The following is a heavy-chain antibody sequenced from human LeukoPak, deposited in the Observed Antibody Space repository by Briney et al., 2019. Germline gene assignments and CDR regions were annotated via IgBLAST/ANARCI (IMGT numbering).Heavy chain of an antibody. J-gene: IGHJ4*02. Sequence: GGSLRLSCAASGFTLRSYSMNWVRQAPGKGLEWVSYISSGGGTTYYADSVKGRFTMSRDNARNSLYLQMNSLRADDTAVYYCATVGRSKVGGYWGQGILVTVSS. CDR1: GFTLRSYS. CDR2: ISSGGGTT. D-gene: IGHD4-23*01. CDR3: ATVGRSKVGGY. V-gene: IGHV3-48*04.